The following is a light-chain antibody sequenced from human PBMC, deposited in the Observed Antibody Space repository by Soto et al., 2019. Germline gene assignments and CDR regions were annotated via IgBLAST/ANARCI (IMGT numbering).Light chain of an antibody. CDR1: QSVSSSY. V-gene: IGKV3-20*01. J-gene: IGKJ1*01. CDR2: GAS. CDR3: QQYGSSPLTWT. Sequence: EIVLTQSPGTLSLSPGERATLSCRASQSVSSSYLAWYQQKPGQAPRLLIYGASSRANGIPDRFSGSGSGTDFTLTISRLEPEDFAVYYCQQYGSSPLTWTFGPGTKVDIK.